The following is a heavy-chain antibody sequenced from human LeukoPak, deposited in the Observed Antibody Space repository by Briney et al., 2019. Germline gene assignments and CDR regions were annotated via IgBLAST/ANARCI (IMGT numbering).Heavy chain of an antibody. CDR1: GFSVSGYW. CDR3: AKGLRYFDWADY. CDR2: IKQDGSEK. J-gene: IGHJ4*02. V-gene: IGHV3-7*03. D-gene: IGHD3-9*01. Sequence: GGSLRLSCAVSGFSVSGYWMTWVRQAPGKGLEWVANIKQDGSEKNYADSVKGRFTISRDNAKNSLYLQMNSLRTEDTALYYCAKGLRYFDWADYWGQGTLVTVSS.